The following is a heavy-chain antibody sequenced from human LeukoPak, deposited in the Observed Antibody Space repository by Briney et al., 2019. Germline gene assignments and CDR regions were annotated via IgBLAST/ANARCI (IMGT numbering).Heavy chain of an antibody. J-gene: IGHJ4*02. D-gene: IGHD5-24*01. CDR3: VKDRGQSIETAGHFGS. CDR2: ISSNGGNT. CDR1: GFTFIYYA. V-gene: IGHV3-64D*06. Sequence: GGSLRLSCSASGFTFIYYAMHWVRQAPGKGLEYVSGISSNGGNTYYADSVKGRFTMSSANTNNTLYLQMSSLRAEDTALYYCVKDRGQSIETAGHFGSWGQGTLVTVSS.